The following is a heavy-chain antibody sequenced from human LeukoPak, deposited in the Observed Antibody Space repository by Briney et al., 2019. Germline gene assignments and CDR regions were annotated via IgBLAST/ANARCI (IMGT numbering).Heavy chain of an antibody. CDR2: IIPIFGTA. CDR1: GGTFSSYA. J-gene: IGHJ6*03. D-gene: IGHD3-10*01. Sequence: SVKVSCKASGGTFSSYAISWVRQAPGQGLEWMGGIIPIFGTANYAQKFQGRVTITTDESTSTAYMELSSLRSEDTAVYYCARGSHYYGSGSYRFYYYYYMDVWGEGTTVTVSS. V-gene: IGHV1-69*05. CDR3: ARGSHYYGSGSYRFYYYYYMDV.